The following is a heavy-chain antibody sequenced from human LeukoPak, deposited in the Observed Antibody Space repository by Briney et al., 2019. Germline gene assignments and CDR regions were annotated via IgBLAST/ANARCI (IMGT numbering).Heavy chain of an antibody. D-gene: IGHD4-23*01. V-gene: IGHV3-30*18. Sequence: GRSLRLSCTASGFTFRSYGMRWVRQTPGKGLEWVAVISFDGSDKYYADSVKGRFTISRDNSNNTLNLQMNSLTAEDTAVYYCTKDPREGVNSVYWYFDLWGRGSLVTVSS. J-gene: IGHJ2*01. CDR1: GFTFRSYG. CDR3: TKDPREGVNSVYWYFDL. CDR2: ISFDGSDK.